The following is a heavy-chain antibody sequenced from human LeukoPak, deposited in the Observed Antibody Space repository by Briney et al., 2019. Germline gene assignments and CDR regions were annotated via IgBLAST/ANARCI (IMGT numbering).Heavy chain of an antibody. D-gene: IGHD6-13*01. Sequence: SETLSLTCAVYGGSFSGYYWSWIRQPPGKGLEWIGEINHSGSTNYNPSPKSRVTISVDTSKNQFSLKLSSVTAADTAVYYCARGRQAAAGSGYYGMDVWGQGTTVTVSS. J-gene: IGHJ6*02. CDR2: INHSGST. V-gene: IGHV4-34*01. CDR1: GGSFSGYY. CDR3: ARGRQAAAGSGYYGMDV.